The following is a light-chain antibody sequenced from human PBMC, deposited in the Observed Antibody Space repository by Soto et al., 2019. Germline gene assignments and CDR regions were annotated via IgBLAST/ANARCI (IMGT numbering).Light chain of an antibody. Sequence: QSALTQPASVSGSPGQSITISCTGTSGDIGSYNRVSWYQQHPGKAPKLIIYEVTDRPSGVSNRFSGSKSGTSASLAITGLQAEDEGDYYCQAYDTSLRAWVFGGGTKLTVL. J-gene: IGLJ3*02. V-gene: IGLV2-14*01. CDR3: QAYDTSLRAWV. CDR1: SGDIGSYNR. CDR2: EVT.